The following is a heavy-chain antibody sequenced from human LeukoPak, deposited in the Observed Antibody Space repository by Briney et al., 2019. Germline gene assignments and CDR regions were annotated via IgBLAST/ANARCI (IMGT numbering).Heavy chain of an antibody. V-gene: IGHV3-21*01. CDR3: ARDWFGYSSGWCVGY. Sequence: PGGSLRLSCAASGFTFSSYSLNWVRQAPGKGLEWVSSISSSSSYIYYADSVKGRFTISRDNAKNSLYLQMNSLRAEDTAVYYCARDWFGYSSGWCVGYWGQGTLVTVSS. CDR2: ISSSSSYI. J-gene: IGHJ4*02. D-gene: IGHD6-19*01. CDR1: GFTFSSYS.